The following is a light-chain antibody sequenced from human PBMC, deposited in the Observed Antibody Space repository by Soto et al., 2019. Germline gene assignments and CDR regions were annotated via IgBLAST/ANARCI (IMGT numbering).Light chain of an antibody. CDR2: EVR. V-gene: IGLV2-8*01. J-gene: IGLJ1*01. CDR3: KSYAGSNTYV. Sequence: QSALTQPPSASGSPGQSVTISCTGTRNDVGGYDFVSWYQHHPGKAPRLIIYEVRQRPSGVPDRFSGSKSGNTASLTVSGLQAEDEADYFCKSYAGSNTYVFGSGTKLTVL. CDR1: RNDVGGYDF.